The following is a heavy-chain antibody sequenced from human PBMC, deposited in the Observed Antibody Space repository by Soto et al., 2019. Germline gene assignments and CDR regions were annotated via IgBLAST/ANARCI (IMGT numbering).Heavy chain of an antibody. D-gene: IGHD2-15*01. CDR2: INHSGST. CDR1: GGSFSGYY. V-gene: IGHV4-34*01. J-gene: IGHJ4*02. Sequence: SETLSLTCAVYGGSFSGYYWSWIRQPPGKGLEWIGEINHSGSTNYNPSLKSRVTISVDTSKNQFSLRLSSVTAADTAVYYCGSTLYCSGGSCPAYRGQGTPVPVSS. CDR3: GSTLYCSGGSCPAY.